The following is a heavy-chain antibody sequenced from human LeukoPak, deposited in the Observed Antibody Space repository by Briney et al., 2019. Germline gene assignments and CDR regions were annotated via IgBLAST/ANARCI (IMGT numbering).Heavy chain of an antibody. D-gene: IGHD1-26*01. CDR2: ISAYNGNT. Sequence: ASVKVSCKAPGYTFTSYGISWVRRPPGEGLEGMGWISAYNGNTNYAQKLQGRVTMTTDTSTSTAYMELRSLRSDDTAVYYCARDMGAPAKPGYWGQGTLVTVSS. CDR3: ARDMGAPAKPGY. J-gene: IGHJ4*02. CDR1: GYTFTSYG. V-gene: IGHV1-18*01.